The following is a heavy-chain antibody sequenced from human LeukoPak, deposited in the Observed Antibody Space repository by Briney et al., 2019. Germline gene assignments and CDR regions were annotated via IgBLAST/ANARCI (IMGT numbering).Heavy chain of an antibody. CDR3: ARDSGNYIDY. CDR1: GFTFSHFS. CDR2: ISGSSKTI. D-gene: IGHD2/OR15-2a*01. Sequence: GGSLRLSCTASGFTFSHFSMNWVRLAPGKGLQWVSFISGSSKTIYYGDSVKGRFTISRDNAKNALYLQMNGLRDEDAALYFCARDSGNYIDYWGQGTQVVVSS. J-gene: IGHJ4*01. V-gene: IGHV3-48*02.